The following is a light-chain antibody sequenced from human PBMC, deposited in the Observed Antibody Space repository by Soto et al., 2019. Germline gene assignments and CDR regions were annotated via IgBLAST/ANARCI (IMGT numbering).Light chain of an antibody. J-gene: IGKJ1*01. CDR3: QQYDTYRT. Sequence: DIQMTQSPSTLSASVGDRVTITCRASQSIGTWLAWYQQKPGKAPKLLIYKASSLESGVPSRFSGSVSGTEFTLTISSLQPDDFATYYCQQYDTYRTFGQGTKVEIK. CDR1: QSIGTW. V-gene: IGKV1-5*03. CDR2: KAS.